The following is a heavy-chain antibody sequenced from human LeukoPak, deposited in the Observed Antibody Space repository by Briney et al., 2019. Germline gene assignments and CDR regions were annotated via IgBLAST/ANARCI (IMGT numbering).Heavy chain of an antibody. CDR1: DDSISSGSYY. CDR2: IYTRGGT. Sequence: SETLSLTCTVSDDSISSGSYYWSWIRQPAGKGLEWIGRIYTRGGTYYNPSLKSRVTISLDTSKNQFSLRLSSVTAADTAVYYCATNWSDFDYWGPGTLVTVSS. J-gene: IGHJ4*02. V-gene: IGHV4-61*02. CDR3: ATNWSDFDY. D-gene: IGHD1-1*01.